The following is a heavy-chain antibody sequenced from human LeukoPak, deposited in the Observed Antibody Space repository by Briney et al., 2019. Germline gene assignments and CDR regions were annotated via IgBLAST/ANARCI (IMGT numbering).Heavy chain of an antibody. Sequence: PGGSLRLSCAASGFTVSSNYMGWVRQAPGKGLEWVSVIYSGGSTYYADSVKGRFTISRDNSKNTLYLQMNSLRAEDTAVYYCARGLEHDGYYFDYWGQGTLVTVSS. CDR2: IYSGGST. V-gene: IGHV3-53*01. CDR1: GFTVSSNY. J-gene: IGHJ4*02. CDR3: ARGLEHDGYYFDY. D-gene: IGHD1/OR15-1a*01.